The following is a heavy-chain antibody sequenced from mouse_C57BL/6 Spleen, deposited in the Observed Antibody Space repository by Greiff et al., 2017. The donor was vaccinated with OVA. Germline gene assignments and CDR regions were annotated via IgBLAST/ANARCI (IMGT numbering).Heavy chain of an antibody. CDR3: ARNYDYDGAWFAD. V-gene: IGHV1-26*01. Sequence: EVQLQQSGPELVKPGASVKISCKASGYTFTDYYMNWVKQSHGKSLEWIGDINPNNGGTSYNQKFKGKATLTVDKSSSTAYMELRSRTSEDSAVYYCARNYDYDGAWFADWGKGTLVTVSA. D-gene: IGHD2-4*01. CDR1: GYTFTDYY. CDR2: INPNNGGT. J-gene: IGHJ3*01.